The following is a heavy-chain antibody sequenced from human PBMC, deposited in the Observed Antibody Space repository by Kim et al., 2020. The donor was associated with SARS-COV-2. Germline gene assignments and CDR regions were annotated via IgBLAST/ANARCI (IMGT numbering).Heavy chain of an antibody. J-gene: IGHJ6*02. CDR1: GFTFSSYD. D-gene: IGHD5-18*01. Sequence: GGSLRLSCAASGFTFSSYDMHWVRQATGKGLEWVSAIGTAGDTYYPGSAKGRFTISRENAKNSLYLQMNSLRAGDTAVYYCARSVGAGYLLYYYGMDVWGQGTTVTVSS. V-gene: IGHV3-13*04. CDR2: IGTAGDT. CDR3: ARSVGAGYLLYYYGMDV.